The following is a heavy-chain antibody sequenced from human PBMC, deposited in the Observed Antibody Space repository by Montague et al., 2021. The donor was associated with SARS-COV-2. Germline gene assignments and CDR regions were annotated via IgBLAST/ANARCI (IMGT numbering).Heavy chain of an antibody. D-gene: IGHD5-12*01. Sequence: SLRLSCAASGFTSSNYWVHWVRQAPGKGLVWVSRINSDGSSTTYADSVKGRFTISRDNAKNTVYLQMNSLRAEDSAVYYCASDSRYSGYEADYWGQGTLVTVSS. V-gene: IGHV3-74*03. J-gene: IGHJ4*02. CDR1: GFTSSNYW. CDR3: ASDSRYSGYEADY. CDR2: INSDGSST.